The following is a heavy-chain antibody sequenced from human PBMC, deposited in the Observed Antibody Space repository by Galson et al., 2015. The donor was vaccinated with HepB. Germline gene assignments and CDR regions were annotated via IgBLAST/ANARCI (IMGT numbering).Heavy chain of an antibody. D-gene: IGHD6-6*01. J-gene: IGHJ4*02. CDR1: GYSFTTYW. V-gene: IGHV5-51*03. CDR2: IYPGDSDT. CDR3: ARRIATSSSRVFDY. Sequence: QSGAEVKKPGESLKISCEGSGYSFTTYWIGWVRQMPGKGLEWMGIIYPGDSDTRYSPTFQGQVTISAVKSITTAYLQWSSLKASDTAMYYCARRIATSSSRVFDYWGQGTLVTVSS.